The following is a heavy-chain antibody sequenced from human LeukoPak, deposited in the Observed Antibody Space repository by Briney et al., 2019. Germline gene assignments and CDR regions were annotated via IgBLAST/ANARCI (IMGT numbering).Heavy chain of an antibody. CDR3: ARDQQYQRPAGWFDP. Sequence: PSETLSLTYTVSGGSISSYYWSWIRQPPGKGLEWLGYIYYSGSTYYNPSLKSRVTISIDTSKNQFSLTLSSVTAADTAVYYCARDQQYQRPAGWFDPWGQGTLVTVSS. V-gene: IGHV4-59*04. D-gene: IGHD2-2*01. J-gene: IGHJ5*02. CDR1: GGSISSYY. CDR2: IYYSGST.